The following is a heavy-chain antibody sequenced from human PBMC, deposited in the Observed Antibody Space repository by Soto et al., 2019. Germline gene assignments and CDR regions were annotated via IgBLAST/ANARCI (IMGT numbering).Heavy chain of an antibody. CDR1: GGTFSSYA. Sequence: PGPSVKVSCKASGGTFSSYAISWVRQAPGQGLEWMGGIIPIFGTANYAQKFQGRVTITADESTSTAYMELSSLRSEDTAVYYCARDTGDYELSGGNWFDPWGQGTLVTVSS. CDR3: ARDTGDYELSGGNWFDP. CDR2: IIPIFGTA. D-gene: IGHD4-17*01. J-gene: IGHJ5*02. V-gene: IGHV1-69*13.